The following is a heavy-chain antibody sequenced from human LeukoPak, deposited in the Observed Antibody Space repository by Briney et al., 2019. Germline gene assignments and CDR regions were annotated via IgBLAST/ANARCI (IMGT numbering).Heavy chain of an antibody. Sequence: SGTLSLTCAVSGGSISSSNWWSWVRQPPGKGLEWIGEIYHSGSTNCNPSLKSRVTISVDKSKNQFSLKLSSVTAADTAVYYCARTLTYYYGSGSDYWGQGTLVTVSS. D-gene: IGHD3-10*01. CDR1: GGSISSSNW. CDR3: ARTLTYYYGSGSDY. J-gene: IGHJ4*02. CDR2: IYHSGST. V-gene: IGHV4-4*02.